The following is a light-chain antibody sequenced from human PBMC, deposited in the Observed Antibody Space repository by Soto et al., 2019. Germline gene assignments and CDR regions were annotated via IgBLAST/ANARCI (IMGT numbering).Light chain of an antibody. CDR1: QSVSSNY. CDR2: GAS. V-gene: IGKV3-20*01. Sequence: EIVLTQSPGTLSLSAGERATLSCRASQSVSSNYLVWYQQKPGQPPRLLISGASSRATGIPDRFIGSGSGTDFTLTISSLEPEDFAVYYCQHYGRSPPSWTFGQGTKVEIK. CDR3: QHYGRSPPSWT. J-gene: IGKJ1*01.